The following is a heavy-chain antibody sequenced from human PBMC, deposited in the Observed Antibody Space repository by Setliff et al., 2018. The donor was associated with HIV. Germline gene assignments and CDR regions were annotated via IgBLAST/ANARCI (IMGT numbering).Heavy chain of an antibody. CDR1: GNSFHSYA. CDR3: ARDFSGQQLVGGWFDP. V-gene: IGHV1-69*13. J-gene: IGHJ5*02. D-gene: IGHD6-13*01. Sequence: GASVKVSCKASGNSFHSYAFSWVRQAPGQGLEWMGGIIPLFGSANYAQKFQGRVTITADESTSTAYMELSSLRSDDTAVYYCARDFSGQQLVGGWFDPWGQGTLVTVSS. CDR2: IIPLFGSA.